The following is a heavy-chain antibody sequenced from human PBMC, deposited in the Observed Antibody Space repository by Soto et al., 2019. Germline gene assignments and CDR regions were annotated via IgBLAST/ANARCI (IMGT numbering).Heavy chain of an antibody. CDR1: GFY. V-gene: IGHV4-34*01. CDR2: INHSGST. D-gene: IGHD6-6*01. Sequence: GFYGRRILKNPGKGLEWIGEINHSGSTNYNPSLKSRVTISVDTSKNQFSLKLSSVTAADTAVYYCARTIGGYSSSFLAYWGQGTLVTVSS. J-gene: IGHJ4*02. CDR3: ARTIGGYSSSFLAY.